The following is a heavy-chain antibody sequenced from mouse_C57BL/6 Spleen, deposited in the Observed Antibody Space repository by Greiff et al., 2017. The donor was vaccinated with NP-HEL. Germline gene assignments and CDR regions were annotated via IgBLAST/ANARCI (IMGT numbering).Heavy chain of an antibody. Sequence: QVQLQQPGAELVKPGASVKMSCKASGYTFTSYWITWVKQRPGQGLEWIGDIYPGSGSTNYNEKFKSKATLTVVTSSSTAYMQLSSLTSEDSAVYYCARGGYYGNYGHAMDYWGQGTSVTVSS. CDR1: GYTFTSYW. CDR2: IYPGSGST. D-gene: IGHD2-1*01. V-gene: IGHV1-55*01. J-gene: IGHJ4*01. CDR3: ARGGYYGNYGHAMDY.